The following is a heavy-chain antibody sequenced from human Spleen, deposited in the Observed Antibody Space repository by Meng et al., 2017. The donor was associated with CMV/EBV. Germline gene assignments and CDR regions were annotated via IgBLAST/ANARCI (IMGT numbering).Heavy chain of an antibody. CDR2: IIPSSGDT. V-gene: IGHV1-2*02. Sequence: VSCKASGYTVTGYSMHWVRQAPGQGLEWMGWIIPSSGDTHYAQKFQGRVTMTRDTSISTAYMKLSRLTSDDTAVYYCARSSGYEVDYWGQGTLVTVSS. CDR1: GYTVTGYS. D-gene: IGHD5-12*01. J-gene: IGHJ4*02. CDR3: ARSSGYEVDY.